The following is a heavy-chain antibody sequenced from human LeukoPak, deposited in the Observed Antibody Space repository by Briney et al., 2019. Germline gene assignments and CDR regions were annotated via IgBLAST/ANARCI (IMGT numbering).Heavy chain of an antibody. V-gene: IGHV3-21*01. Sequence: GGSLRLSCAASGFTFSSYSMNWVRQAPGKGLEWVSSISSSGSYIYYADSVKGRFTISRDNAKNSLYLQMNSLRAEDTAVYYCAREEERYFDWKQSNWFDPWGQGTLVTVSS. CDR1: GFTFSSYS. D-gene: IGHD3-9*01. J-gene: IGHJ5*02. CDR3: AREEERYFDWKQSNWFDP. CDR2: ISSSGSYI.